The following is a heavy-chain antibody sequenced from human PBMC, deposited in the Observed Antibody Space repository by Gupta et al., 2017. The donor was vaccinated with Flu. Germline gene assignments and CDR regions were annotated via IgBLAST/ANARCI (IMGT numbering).Heavy chain of an antibody. J-gene: IGHJ4*02. CDR2: VFHDGNT. CDR3: ARSYQARHYFDY. V-gene: IGHV4-38-2*01. Sequence: QVQLRESGPGLVKPSETLSLTCAVSGFPITSYYWGWIRQPPGKELEGIGSVFHDGNTYYTPSLNGRVTMSIDTSKNQFSLKVTSVTAADTAVYYGARSYQARHYFDYWGQGTLVTVSS. CDR1: GFPITSYY.